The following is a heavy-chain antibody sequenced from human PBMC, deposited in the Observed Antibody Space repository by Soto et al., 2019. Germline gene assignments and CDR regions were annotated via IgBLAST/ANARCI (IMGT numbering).Heavy chain of an antibody. CDR2: IYHSGST. Sequence: TLSLTCAVSGGSISSGGYSWSWIRQPPGKGLEWIGYIYHSGSTYYNPSLQGQVTISAGRSINTAYLQWGSLKASDTAVYYCARLGTGRYFDWFGNAWFDPWGQGTLVTVSS. D-gene: IGHD3-9*01. J-gene: IGHJ5*02. CDR3: ARLGTGRYFDWFGNAWFDP. V-gene: IGHV4-30-2*01. CDR1: GGSISSGGYS.